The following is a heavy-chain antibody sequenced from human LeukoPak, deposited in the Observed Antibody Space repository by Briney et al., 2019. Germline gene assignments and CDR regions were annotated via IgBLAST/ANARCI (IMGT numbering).Heavy chain of an antibody. CDR3: AKGPYDILTGYGYYYYYMDV. D-gene: IGHD3-9*01. CDR1: GFTFSSYG. V-gene: IGHV3-30*02. J-gene: IGHJ6*03. CDR2: IRYDGSNK. Sequence: GGSLRLSCAASGFTFSSYGMHWVRQAPGKGLEWVAFIRYDGSNKYYADSVKGRFTISRDNSKNTLYLQMNSLRAEDTAVYYCAKGPYDILTGYGYYYYYMDVWGKGTTVTVSS.